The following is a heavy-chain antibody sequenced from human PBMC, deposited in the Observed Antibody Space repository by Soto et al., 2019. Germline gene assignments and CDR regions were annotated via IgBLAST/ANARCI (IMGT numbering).Heavy chain of an antibody. V-gene: IGHV3-23*01. Sequence: PGGSLRLSCAASGFTFRSYAMSWVRQAPGKGLEWVSAISGSGGSTYYADSVKGRFTISRDNSKNTLYLQMNSLRAEDTAVYYCAKVGGGLVPLDYFDYWGQGTLVTVSS. CDR3: AKVGGGLVPLDYFDY. CDR2: ISGSGGST. D-gene: IGHD2-15*01. CDR1: GFTFRSYA. J-gene: IGHJ4*02.